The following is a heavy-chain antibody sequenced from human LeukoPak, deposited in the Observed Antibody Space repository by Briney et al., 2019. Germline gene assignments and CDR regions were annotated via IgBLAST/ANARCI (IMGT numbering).Heavy chain of an antibody. D-gene: IGHD4/OR15-4a*01. CDR2: ISAHNGNT. Sequence: GASVTVSCEASGYTFTSYGIIWVRQAPGQGLEWMGWISAHNGNTKYTQEFQGRVTMNTDTSTSTAYMELRSLRSDDTAVYYCARKYGGFDYWGQGTLVTVSS. CDR3: ARKYGGFDY. J-gene: IGHJ4*02. V-gene: IGHV1-18*04. CDR1: GYTFTSYG.